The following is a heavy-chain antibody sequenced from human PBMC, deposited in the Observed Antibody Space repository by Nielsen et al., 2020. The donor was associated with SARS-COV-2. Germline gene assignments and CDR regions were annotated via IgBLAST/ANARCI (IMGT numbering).Heavy chain of an antibody. CDR3: ARGTIYCSSTSCRNFDY. CDR2: INHSGST. CDR1: GFTFSSYG. V-gene: IGHV4-34*01. Sequence: ESLKISCAASGFTFSSYGMHWVRQPPGKGLEWIGEINHSGSTNYNPSLKSRVTISVDTSKNQFSLKLSSVTAADTAVYYCARGTIYCSSTSCRNFDYWGQGTLVTVSS. J-gene: IGHJ4*02. D-gene: IGHD2-2*01.